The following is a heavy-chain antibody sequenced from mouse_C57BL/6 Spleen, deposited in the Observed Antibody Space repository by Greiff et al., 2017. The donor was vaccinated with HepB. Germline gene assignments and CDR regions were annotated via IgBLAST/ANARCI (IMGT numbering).Heavy chain of an antibody. V-gene: IGHV2-2*01. D-gene: IGHD1-1*01. J-gene: IGHJ4*01. Sequence: QVQLQQSGPGLVQPSQSLSITCTVSGFPLTSYGVHWVRQSPGKGLEWLGVIWSGGSTDYKAAFISRLSISKDNSKSQVFFKMNSLQADDTAIYYCASLTTVPLYYAMDYWGQGTSVTVSS. CDR3: ASLTTVPLYYAMDY. CDR1: GFPLTSYG. CDR2: IWSGGST.